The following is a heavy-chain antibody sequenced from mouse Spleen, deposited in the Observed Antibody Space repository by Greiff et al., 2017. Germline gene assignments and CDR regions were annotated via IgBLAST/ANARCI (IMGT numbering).Heavy chain of an antibody. CDR3: ASLYRYDADY. CDR1: GYTFTDYN. V-gene: IGHV1-22*01. CDR2: INPNNGGT. D-gene: IGHD2-14*01. J-gene: IGHJ2*01. Sequence: EVQLQQSGPELVKPGASVKMSCKASGYTFTDYNMHWVKQSHGKSLEWIGYINPNNGGTSYNQKFKGKATLTVNKSSSTAYMELRSLTSEDSAVYYCASLYRYDADYWGQGTTLTVSS.